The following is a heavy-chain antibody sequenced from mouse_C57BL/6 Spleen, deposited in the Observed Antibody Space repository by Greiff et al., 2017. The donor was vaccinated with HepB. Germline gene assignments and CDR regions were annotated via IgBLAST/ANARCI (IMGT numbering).Heavy chain of an antibody. V-gene: IGHV1-50*01. Sequence: QVQLQQPGAELVKPGASVKLSCKASGYTFTSYWMQWVKQRPGQGLEWIGEIDPSDSYTNYNQKFKGKATLTVDTSSSTAYMQLSSLTSEDSAVYYCARNHFYYAMDYWGQGTSVTVSS. CDR2: IDPSDSYT. CDR3: ARNHFYYAMDY. J-gene: IGHJ4*01. CDR1: GYTFTSYW.